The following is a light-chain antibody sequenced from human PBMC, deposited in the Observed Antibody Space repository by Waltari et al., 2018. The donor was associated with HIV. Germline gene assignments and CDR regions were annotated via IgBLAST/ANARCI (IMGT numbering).Light chain of an antibody. J-gene: IGLJ2*01. V-gene: IGLV1-40*01. CDR1: SPNIGAGYD. CDR3: QSYDSSLSGFVV. CDR2: GNT. Sequence: QSVLTQPPSVSGAPGQRVTISCTGSSPNIGAGYDVTWYQQPPGTAPKVLIYGNTNRPSGVPDRFSGSKSGTSASLAITGLQAEDEADYYCQSYDSSLSGFVVFGGGTKVTVL.